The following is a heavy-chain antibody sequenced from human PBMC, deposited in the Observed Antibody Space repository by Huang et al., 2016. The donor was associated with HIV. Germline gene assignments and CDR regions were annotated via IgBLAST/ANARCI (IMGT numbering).Heavy chain of an antibody. CDR1: GFTFTKYN. CDR2: MSISSSHR. CDR3: VRDGNQEVIPGGLFDY. V-gene: IGHV3-21*01. Sequence: EVQLVESGGGLVKPGGSLRLSCAASGFTFTKYNMNWVRQAAGKGLEWGEFMSISSSHRYFADSLKGRFTISRDNAKNSLYLQMNSLRAEDTAIYYCVRDGNQEVIPGGLFDYWGQGTLVTVSS. J-gene: IGHJ4*02. D-gene: IGHD2-2*01.